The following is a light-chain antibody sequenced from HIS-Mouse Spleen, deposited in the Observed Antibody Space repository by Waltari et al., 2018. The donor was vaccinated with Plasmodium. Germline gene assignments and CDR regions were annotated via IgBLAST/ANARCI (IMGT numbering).Light chain of an antibody. J-gene: IGKJ3*01. V-gene: IGKV3-15*01. CDR1: QSVSRN. Sequence: EIVMTQSPATLSVSPAERATLSCRASQSVSRNLAWYQQKPGQAPRLLIYGASTRATGIPARFSGSGSGTEFTLTISSLQSEDFAVYYCQQYNNWSFTFGPGTKVDIK. CDR2: GAS. CDR3: QQYNNWSFT.